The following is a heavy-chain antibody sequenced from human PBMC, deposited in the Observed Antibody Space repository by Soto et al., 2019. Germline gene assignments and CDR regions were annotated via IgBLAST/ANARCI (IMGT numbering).Heavy chain of an antibody. J-gene: IGHJ4*02. V-gene: IGHV3-23*01. CDR2: ISGSGGST. Sequence: GGSLRLSCAASGFTFSSYAMSWVRQAPGKGLEWVSAISGSGGSTYYADSVKGRFTISRDNSKNTLYLQMNSLRAEDTAVYYCAKTLTAKYYHPDLHHYFDYWGQGTLVTVSS. CDR1: GFTFSSYA. D-gene: IGHD2-2*01. CDR3: AKTLTAKYYHPDLHHYFDY.